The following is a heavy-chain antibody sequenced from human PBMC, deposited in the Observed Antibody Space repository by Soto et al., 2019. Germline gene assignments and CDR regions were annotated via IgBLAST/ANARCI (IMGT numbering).Heavy chain of an antibody. J-gene: IGHJ6*02. V-gene: IGHV3-15*01. Sequence: KPGGSLRLSCAASGFTFSNAWMSWVRQAPGKGLEWVGRIKSKTDGGTTDYAAPVKGRFTISRDDSKNTLYLQMNSLKTEDTAVYYCTTGAALLNYQLLFYGMDVWGQGTTVTVSS. CDR3: TTGAALLNYQLLFYGMDV. CDR1: GFTFSNAW. D-gene: IGHD2-2*01. CDR2: IKSKTDGGTT.